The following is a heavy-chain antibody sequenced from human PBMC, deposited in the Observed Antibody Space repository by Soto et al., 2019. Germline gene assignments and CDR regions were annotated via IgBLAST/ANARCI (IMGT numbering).Heavy chain of an antibody. CDR1: GDSMSPYY. Sequence: QVQLQESGPRLVKPSETVSLTCTVSGDSMSPYYWSWIRQPPGKGLEWIGSIFSTGVTKDNPSLPSRLTMSVDTSRNQFSLKLRSVTAEDTAVYYCSRGPVCSSTSCFHSWRFDPWGQGTLVTVSS. CDR3: SRGPVCSSTSCFHSWRFDP. J-gene: IGHJ5*02. D-gene: IGHD2-2*01. CDR2: IFSTGVT. V-gene: IGHV4-4*07.